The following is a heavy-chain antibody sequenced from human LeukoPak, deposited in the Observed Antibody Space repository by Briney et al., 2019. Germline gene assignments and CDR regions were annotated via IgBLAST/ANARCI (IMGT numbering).Heavy chain of an antibody. CDR1: GGSISSSSYY. D-gene: IGHD1-1*01. V-gene: IGHV4-39*07. CDR2: IYYSGST. Sequence: TSETLSLTCTVSGGSISSSSYYWGWIRQPPGKGLEWIGSIYYSGSTYYNPSLKSRVSTSVDTSKNQFSLKLSSVTAADTAVYYCARGSLGPRLNVWGQGTLVTVSS. CDR3: ARGSLGPRLNV. J-gene: IGHJ4*02.